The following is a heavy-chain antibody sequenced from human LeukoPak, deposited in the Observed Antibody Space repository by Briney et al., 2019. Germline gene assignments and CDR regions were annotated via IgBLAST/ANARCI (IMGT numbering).Heavy chain of an antibody. CDR2: IKSDGSST. V-gene: IGHV3-74*01. J-gene: IGHJ3*02. CDR3: ARGRDVYNYYGHDSFDI. D-gene: IGHD5-24*01. CDR1: GFTFSSYW. Sequence: RGALRLSCAASGFTFSSYWVHWVRQTPGEGVGGVSRIKSDGSSTTYADSVKGRFTISRDNAKNTLHLQMDSLRAEDTAVYYCARGRDVYNYYGHDSFDIWGQGTMVTVSS.